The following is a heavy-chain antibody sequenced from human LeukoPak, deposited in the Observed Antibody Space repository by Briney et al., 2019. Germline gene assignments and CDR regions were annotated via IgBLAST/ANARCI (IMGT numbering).Heavy chain of an antibody. V-gene: IGHV4-61*02. CDR2: IYTSGST. J-gene: IGHJ6*02. Sequence: SQTLSLTCSVSGGSISSGNYYWSWIRQPAGKGLGWIGRIYTSGSTNYNPSLKSRVTISVDTSKNQFSLKLSSVTAADTAVYYCAATGYGSRYYYYDMDVWGQGTTVTVSS. CDR1: GGSISSGNYY. D-gene: IGHD4-17*01. CDR3: AATGYGSRYYYYDMDV.